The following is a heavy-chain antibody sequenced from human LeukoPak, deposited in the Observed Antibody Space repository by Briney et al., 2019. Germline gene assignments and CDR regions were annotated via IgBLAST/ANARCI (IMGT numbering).Heavy chain of an antibody. V-gene: IGHV4-31*03. CDR1: GDSITSGSYS. CDR2: IYYTGRT. CDR3: ARAPGAFDI. Sequence: SETLSLTCTVSGDSITSGSYSWAWVRQHPGKGLEWIVYIYYTGRTHYNPSLKSRLTISVDTSENHFSLKLSSVTAADTAIYFCARAPGAFDIWGQGTMVTVSS. J-gene: IGHJ3*02.